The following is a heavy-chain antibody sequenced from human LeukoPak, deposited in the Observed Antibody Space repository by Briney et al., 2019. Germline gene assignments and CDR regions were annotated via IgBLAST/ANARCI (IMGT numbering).Heavy chain of an antibody. CDR2: ISYDGSNK. V-gene: IGHV3-30*04. D-gene: IGHD3-3*01. Sequence: GGSLRLSCAASGFTFSSYAMHWVRQAPGKGLEWVAVISYDGSNKYYADSVKGRFTISRDNSKNTLYLQMNSLRAEDTAVYYCARGADFWSGYYIRWYYFDYWGQGTLVTVSS. J-gene: IGHJ4*02. CDR1: GFTFSSYA. CDR3: ARGADFWSGYYIRWYYFDY.